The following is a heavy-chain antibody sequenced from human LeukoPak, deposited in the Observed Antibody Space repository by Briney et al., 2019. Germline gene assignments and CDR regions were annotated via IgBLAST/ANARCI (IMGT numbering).Heavy chain of an antibody. CDR1: GYSISSGYY. V-gene: IGHV4-38-2*02. J-gene: IGHJ4*02. CDR2: IYHSGST. CDR3: ARRASGRIAAALY. Sequence: SETLSLTCTVSGYSISSGYYWGWIRQPPGKGLEWIGSIYHSGSTYYNPSLKSRVTISVDTSKNQFSLKLSSVTAADTAVYYCARRASGRIAAALYWGQGTLVTVSS. D-gene: IGHD6-13*01.